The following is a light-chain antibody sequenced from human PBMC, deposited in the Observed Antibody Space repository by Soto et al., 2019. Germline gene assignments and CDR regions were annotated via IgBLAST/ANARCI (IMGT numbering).Light chain of an antibody. CDR1: QSVSNDF. CDR2: GAS. CDR3: QQYGSSPWT. J-gene: IGKJ1*01. Sequence: EIVLTQSPGILSLSPGERATLSCRASQSVSNDFLAWYQQKPGQAPRLLIYGASTRATDVPDRFSGSGSGADFTLTISRLEPEDFAVYYCQQYGSSPWTFGQ. V-gene: IGKV3-20*01.